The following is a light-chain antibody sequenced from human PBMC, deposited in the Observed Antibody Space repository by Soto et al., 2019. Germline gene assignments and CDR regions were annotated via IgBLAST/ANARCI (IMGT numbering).Light chain of an antibody. V-gene: IGKV3-15*01. J-gene: IGKJ4*01. CDR3: QKYNNWPLT. CDR2: GIS. Sequence: EIVWRQSPATLSLSPGERAPLSCRASQSVSSYLAWYQQKPDQAPRLLIYGISTRATDIPARFSGSGSGTEFTLTISSLQSEDFAVYYCQKYNNWPLTFGGGTKVDIK. CDR1: QSVSSY.